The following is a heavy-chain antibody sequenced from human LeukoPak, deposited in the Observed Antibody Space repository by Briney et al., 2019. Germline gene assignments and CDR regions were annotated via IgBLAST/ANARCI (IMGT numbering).Heavy chain of an antibody. D-gene: IGHD3-10*01. CDR3: ARDDLWSADY. CDR1: GFTFRRYE. CDR2: INTNGGSI. J-gene: IGHJ4*02. V-gene: IGHV3-48*03. Sequence: GGSLRLTCAASGFTFRRYEMSWVRQAPGKGLEWASYINTNGGSIYYADSVKGRFTISRDNAKNSLYLQMNSLRAEDTAVYYCARDDLWSADYWGQGTLVTVSS.